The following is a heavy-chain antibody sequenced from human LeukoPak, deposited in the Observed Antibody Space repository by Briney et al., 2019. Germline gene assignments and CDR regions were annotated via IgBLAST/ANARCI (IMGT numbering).Heavy chain of an antibody. Sequence: PSETLSLTCTVSGGSISSGGYYWSWIRQHPGKGLEWIGYIYYSGSTYYNPSPKSRVTISVDTSKNQFSLKLSSVTAADTAVYYCARECYYDSSGYYYGLGDWGQGTLVTVSS. CDR3: ARECYYDSSGYYYGLGD. CDR1: GGSISSGGYY. J-gene: IGHJ4*02. V-gene: IGHV4-31*03. CDR2: IYYSGST. D-gene: IGHD3-22*01.